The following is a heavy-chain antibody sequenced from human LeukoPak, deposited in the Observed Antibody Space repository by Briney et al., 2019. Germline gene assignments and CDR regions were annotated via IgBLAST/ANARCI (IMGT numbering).Heavy chain of an antibody. CDR3: ARTQRLAFDY. CDR2: IYSGGRT. J-gene: IGHJ4*02. Sequence: GGSLRLSCAVSGFTVSSNYMSWVRQAPGKGLEWVSVIYSGGRTYYADSVKGRFTISRDSSKNTLYLQMNSLRAEDTAVYYCARTQRLAFDYWGQGTLVTVSS. V-gene: IGHV3-53*01. D-gene: IGHD2-2*01. CDR1: GFTVSSNY.